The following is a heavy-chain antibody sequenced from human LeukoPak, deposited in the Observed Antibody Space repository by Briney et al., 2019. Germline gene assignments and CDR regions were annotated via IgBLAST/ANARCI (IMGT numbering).Heavy chain of an antibody. CDR2: IYPGDSDT. Sequence: RGESLKISCKGSGYSFTSYWIGWVRQMPGKGLEWMGIIYPGDSDTRYSPSFQGQVTISADKSISTAYLQWSSLKASDTAMYYCARHQNVRVRGVSYYYMDVWGKGTTVTISS. CDR3: ARHQNVRVRGVSYYYMDV. V-gene: IGHV5-51*01. D-gene: IGHD3-10*01. J-gene: IGHJ6*03. CDR1: GYSFTSYW.